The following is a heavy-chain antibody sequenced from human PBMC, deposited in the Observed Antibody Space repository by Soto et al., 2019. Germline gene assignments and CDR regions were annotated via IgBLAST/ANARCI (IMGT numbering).Heavy chain of an antibody. CDR1: GFTFSTYS. J-gene: IGHJ4*02. CDR3: ARDSAVAARFGY. V-gene: IGHV3-48*02. CDR2: ISTSSSTI. D-gene: IGHD6-19*01. Sequence: EVQLGESGGALVQPGGSLRLSCAACGFTFSTYSMNWVRQAPGKGLEWVSYISTSSSTIYYADSVKGRFTISRDNAKNSLYLQMNSLRDVDTAVYYCARDSAVAARFGYWGQGTLVTVS.